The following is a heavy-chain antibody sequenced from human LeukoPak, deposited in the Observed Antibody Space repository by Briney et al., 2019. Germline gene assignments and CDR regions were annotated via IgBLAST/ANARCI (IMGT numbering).Heavy chain of an antibody. J-gene: IGHJ4*02. CDR2: ISSSGNT. CDR1: GASISDYY. Sequence: SETLSLTCTVSGASISDYYWSWIRQPAGKGLEWIGRISSSGNTNYNPSLKSRVTISVDTSKNQFSLKLTSVTAADTAVYYCARSGHCSGGSCYATGLVEYWGQGTLVTVSS. CDR3: ARSGHCSGGSCYATGLVEY. D-gene: IGHD2-15*01. V-gene: IGHV4-4*07.